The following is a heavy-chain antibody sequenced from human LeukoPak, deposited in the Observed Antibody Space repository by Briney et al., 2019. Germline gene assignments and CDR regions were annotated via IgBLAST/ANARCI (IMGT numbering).Heavy chain of an antibody. J-gene: IGHJ4*02. CDR1: GGSFSGYH. D-gene: IGHD3-3*01. CDR3: ARGGRTIFGVVIRPFDY. Sequence: PSETLSLTCVVYGGSFSGYHWSWIRQPPGKGLEWIGEINQSGSTNHNPSLKSRVTISIDTSKNQFSLKLSSLTAAGTAVYYCARGGRTIFGVVIRPFDYWGQGALVTVSS. CDR2: INQSGST. V-gene: IGHV4-34*01.